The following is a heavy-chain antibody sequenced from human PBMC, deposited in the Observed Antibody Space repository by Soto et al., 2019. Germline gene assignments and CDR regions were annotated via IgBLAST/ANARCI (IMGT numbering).Heavy chain of an antibody. CDR3: ARRSSSWYFDC. V-gene: IGHV3-23*01. Sequence: EVQLLESGGGLVQPGGSLRLSCAASGFTFSSYAMNWVRQAPGKGLEWVSVISGGGGSTYYTDSVKGRFTISRDNSKNTIDVQMNSVRAEDTAVYYCARRSSSWYFDCWGQGTLVTVSS. D-gene: IGHD6-13*01. CDR2: ISGGGGST. J-gene: IGHJ4*02. CDR1: GFTFSSYA.